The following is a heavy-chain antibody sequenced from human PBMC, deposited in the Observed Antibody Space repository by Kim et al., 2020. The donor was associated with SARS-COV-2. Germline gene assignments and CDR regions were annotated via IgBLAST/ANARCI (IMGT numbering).Heavy chain of an antibody. Sequence: AEPVKGRFTIARDNSETTLYLQMNSLRAEDTAVYYCAKDTVYSSSSGAFDYWGQGTLVTVSS. CDR3: AKDTVYSSSSGAFDY. D-gene: IGHD6-13*01. J-gene: IGHJ4*02. V-gene: IGHV3-30*02.